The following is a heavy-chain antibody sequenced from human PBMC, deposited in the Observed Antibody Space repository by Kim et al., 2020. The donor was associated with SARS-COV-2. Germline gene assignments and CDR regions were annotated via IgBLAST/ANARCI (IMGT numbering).Heavy chain of an antibody. J-gene: IGHJ4*02. CDR3: AKEGYSYGAPDD. CDR2: SSWNSAKI. Sequence: GGSLRLSCVASGFTFEDYAMHWVRQAPGKGLEWVSGSSWNSAKIVYVDSVKGRFTISRENAKNSVFLQMNSLRAEDTAFYFCAKEGYSYGAPDDWGQGTLVTVSS. CDR1: GFTFEDYA. V-gene: IGHV3-9*01. D-gene: IGHD5-18*01.